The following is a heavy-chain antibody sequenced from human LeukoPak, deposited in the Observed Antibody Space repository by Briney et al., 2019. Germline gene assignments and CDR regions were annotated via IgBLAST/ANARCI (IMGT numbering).Heavy chain of an antibody. V-gene: IGHV1-2*02. D-gene: IGHD4-23*01. J-gene: IGHJ4*02. Sequence: ASVRVSCKASGYTFTGYYMHWVRQAPGQGLEWMGWINPNSGGTNYAQKFQGRVTMTRDTSISTAYMELSRLRSDDTAVYYCTRGDYGGRSPFIYWGQGTLVTVSS. CDR2: INPNSGGT. CDR1: GYTFTGYY. CDR3: TRGDYGGRSPFIY.